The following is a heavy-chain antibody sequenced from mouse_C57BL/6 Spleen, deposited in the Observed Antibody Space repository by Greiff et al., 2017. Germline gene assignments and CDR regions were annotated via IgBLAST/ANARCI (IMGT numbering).Heavy chain of an antibody. Sequence: EVKLMESGGGLVQSGRSLRLSCATSGFTFSDFYMEWVRQAPGKGLEWIAASRNKANDYTTEYSASVKGRFIVSRDTSQSILYLQMNALRAEDTAIYYCARALTGTRAMDYWGQGTSVTVSS. V-gene: IGHV7-1*01. D-gene: IGHD4-1*01. CDR2: SRNKANDYTT. CDR3: ARALTGTRAMDY. CDR1: GFTFSDFY. J-gene: IGHJ4*01.